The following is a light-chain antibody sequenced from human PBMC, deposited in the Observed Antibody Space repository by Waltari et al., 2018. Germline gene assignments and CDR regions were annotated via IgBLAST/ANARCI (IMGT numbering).Light chain of an antibody. J-gene: IGKJ4*01. V-gene: IGKV1-17*03. Sequence: DIQMTHSPSSLSASVGDRVTITCRASQTISSYLAWYQQKPGKVPKLLIYAASSLESGVPSRFSGSGSGTEFTFTISSLQPEDFATYYCQQHNSHPLTFGGGTKVEIK. CDR2: AAS. CDR3: QQHNSHPLT. CDR1: QTISSY.